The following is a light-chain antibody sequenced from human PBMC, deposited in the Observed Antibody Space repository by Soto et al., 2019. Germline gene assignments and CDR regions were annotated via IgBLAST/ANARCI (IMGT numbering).Light chain of an antibody. CDR2: SNN. CDR3: AAWDDSLNGEV. J-gene: IGLJ2*01. CDR1: SSNIGSNT. Sequence: QLVLTQPPSASGTPGQRVTISCSGSSSNIGSNTVNWYQQLPGTAPKLLIYSNNQRPSGVPDRFSGSKSGTSASLAISGHQSEDEADSYCAAWDDSLNGEVFGGGTQLTVL. V-gene: IGLV1-44*01.